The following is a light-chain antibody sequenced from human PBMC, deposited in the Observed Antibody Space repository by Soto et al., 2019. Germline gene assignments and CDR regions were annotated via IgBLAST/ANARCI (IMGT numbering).Light chain of an antibody. J-gene: IGKJ1*01. CDR3: QQYGEWPPT. V-gene: IGKV3D-15*01. CDR1: QSVSSN. Sequence: EIVMTQSPATLSVSPGERVTLSCRASQSVSSNLAWYQQKPGQAPGLLIHRASTRATGVPDRFSGSGSGAEFTLTISSLQSEDFAVYYCQQYGEWPPTFGQGTKVEIK. CDR2: RAS.